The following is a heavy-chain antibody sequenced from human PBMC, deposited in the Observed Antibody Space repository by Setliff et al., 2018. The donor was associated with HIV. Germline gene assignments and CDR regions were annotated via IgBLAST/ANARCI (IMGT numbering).Heavy chain of an antibody. Sequence: LSLTCHVTDDPISSYYWSWVRQPAGKGLEWIGRLYVSGDTNYNPSLKSRVTMSLDTSKKHFSLNLKSVTAADTAVYYCALTGHRLLRGYMDVWGKGTTVTVSS. CDR3: ALTGHRLLRGYMDV. V-gene: IGHV4-4*07. CDR2: LYVSGDT. D-gene: IGHD2-15*01. J-gene: IGHJ6*03. CDR1: DDPISSYY.